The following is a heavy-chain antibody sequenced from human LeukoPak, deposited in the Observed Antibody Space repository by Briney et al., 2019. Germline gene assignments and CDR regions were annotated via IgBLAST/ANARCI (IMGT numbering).Heavy chain of an antibody. CDR1: GGSISSGGY. CDR2: IYYIGST. Sequence: PSGTLSLTCAVSGGSISSGGYWSWLRQPPGKGLEWIGQIYYIGSTNYNPSLESRVIMSLDKSKNQFSLKLSSVTAADTAVYYCARLRRPARENAFDIWGQGTMVTVSS. D-gene: IGHD1-26*01. CDR3: ARLRRPARENAFDI. V-gene: IGHV4-4*02. J-gene: IGHJ3*02.